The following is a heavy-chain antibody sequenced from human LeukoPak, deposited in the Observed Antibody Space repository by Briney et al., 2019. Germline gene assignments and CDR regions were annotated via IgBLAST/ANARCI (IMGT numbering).Heavy chain of an antibody. J-gene: IGHJ6*03. CDR3: AREYFSANYFFYYMDV. CDR2: IDHSGST. CDR1: GGSYSRYF. Sequence: SETLSLTCTVSGGSYSRYFWTWIRQTPGKGLEWIGYIDHSGSTNYSPSLQSRVTISIDTSKNQFSLKLNSVTAADTAVYYCAREYFSANYFFYYMDVWGTGTTVTVSS. D-gene: IGHD3-3*01. V-gene: IGHV4-59*01.